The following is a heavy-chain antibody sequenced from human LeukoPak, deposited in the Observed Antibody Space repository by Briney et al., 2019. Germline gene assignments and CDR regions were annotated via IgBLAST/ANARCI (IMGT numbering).Heavy chain of an antibody. V-gene: IGHV1-24*01. J-gene: IGHJ5*02. CDR2: FDPEDGET. CDR1: GYTLTELS. CDR3: ATDGPRAVAGTNWFDP. D-gene: IGHD6-19*01. Sequence: ASVKVSCKVSGYTLTELSMHWVRQAPGKGLEWMGGFDPEDGETIYAQKFQGRVTMTEDTSTDTAYMELSSLRPEDTAVYYCATDGPRAVAGTNWFDPWGQGTLVTVSS.